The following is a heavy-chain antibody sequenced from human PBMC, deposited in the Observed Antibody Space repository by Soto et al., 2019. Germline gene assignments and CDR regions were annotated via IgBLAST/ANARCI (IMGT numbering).Heavy chain of an antibody. CDR3: VGTGTTDDY. Sequence: QVQLQESGPGLVKPSQTLSLTCSVSGASVRSGDYYWSSIRQAPGKGLEWIGYIYNSGGSYYNPSLKGRPTISIDTSKNQVSLKLNSVTAADTAIYYCVGTGTTDDYWGRGTLVTVSS. CDR2: IYNSGGS. J-gene: IGHJ4*02. CDR1: GASVRSGDYY. V-gene: IGHV4-30-4*01. D-gene: IGHD4-17*01.